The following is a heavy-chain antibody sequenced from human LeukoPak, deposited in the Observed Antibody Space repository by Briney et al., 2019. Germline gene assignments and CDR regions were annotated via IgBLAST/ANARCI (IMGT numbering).Heavy chain of an antibody. CDR1: DVSIKNYY. CDR3: ARQAVIIPTGMEGPWFDP. D-gene: IGHD2/OR15-2a*01. Sequence: SETLSLTCTVSDVSIKNYYWSWIRQPPGKGLEWIANIYYAGSSNYNPSLKSRVSVSIDASKNQLSLTLTSVTAADTAIYYCARQAVIIPTGMEGPWFDPWGQGTLVAVSS. V-gene: IGHV4-59*08. CDR2: IYYAGSS. J-gene: IGHJ5*02.